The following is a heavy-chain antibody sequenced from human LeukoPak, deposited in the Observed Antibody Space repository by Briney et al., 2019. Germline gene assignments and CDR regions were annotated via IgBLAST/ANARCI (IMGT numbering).Heavy chain of an antibody. CDR2: ISGSGGST. CDR3: AKDMGLYCSSTSSGCYFDY. J-gene: IGHJ4*02. CDR1: GFTFSSYA. D-gene: IGHD2-2*01. V-gene: IGHV3-23*01. Sequence: GGSLRLSCAASGFTFSSYAMSWVRQAPGKGLEWVSAISGSGGSTYYADSVKGRFTISRDNSKNTLYLQMNSLRAEDTAVYYCAKDMGLYCSSTSSGCYFDYWGQGTLVTVSS.